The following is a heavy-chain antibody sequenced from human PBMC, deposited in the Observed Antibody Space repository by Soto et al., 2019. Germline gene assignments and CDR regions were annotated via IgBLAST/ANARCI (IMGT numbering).Heavy chain of an antibody. J-gene: IGHJ5*02. V-gene: IGHV3-66*01. D-gene: IGHD6-19*01. CDR3: ASYGAVAGYGGWFDP. CDR1: GFTVSSNY. CDR2: IYSGGST. Sequence: EVQLVESGGGLVQPGGSLRLSCAASGFTVSSNYMSWVRQAPGNGLEWVSVIYSGGSTYYADSVKGRFTISRDNSKNTLYLQMNSLRAEDTAVYYCASYGAVAGYGGWFDPWGQGTLVTVSS.